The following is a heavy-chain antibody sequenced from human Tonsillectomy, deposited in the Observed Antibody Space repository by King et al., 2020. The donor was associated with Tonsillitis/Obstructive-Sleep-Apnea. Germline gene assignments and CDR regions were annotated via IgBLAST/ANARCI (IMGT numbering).Heavy chain of an antibody. Sequence: QLVQSGGGLVQPGGSLRLSCAASGFTFSSYAMSWVRQAPGKGLEWVSAISGSGGSTYYADSVKGRFTISRDNSKNTLYLQMNSLRAEDTAVYYCAKDSPPYDFWSGYYDYYYYGMDVWGQGTTVTVSS. CDR1: GFTFSSYA. V-gene: IGHV3-23*04. CDR3: AKDSPPYDFWSGYYDYYYYGMDV. CDR2: ISGSGGST. J-gene: IGHJ6*02. D-gene: IGHD3-3*01.